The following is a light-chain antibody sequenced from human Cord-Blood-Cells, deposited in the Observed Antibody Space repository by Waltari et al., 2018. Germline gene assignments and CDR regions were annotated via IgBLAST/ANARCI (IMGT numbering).Light chain of an antibody. CDR3: CSYAGSSTWV. J-gene: IGLJ3*02. V-gene: IGLV2-23*02. CDR1: RSDVGRYNL. Sequence: QSALTQPASVSGSPGQSITISCTGTRSDVGRYNLVSWYQQHPGKAPKLMIYEVSKRPSGVSKRFSGSKSGNTASLTISGLQAEDEADYYCCSYAGSSTWVFGGGTKLTVL. CDR2: EVS.